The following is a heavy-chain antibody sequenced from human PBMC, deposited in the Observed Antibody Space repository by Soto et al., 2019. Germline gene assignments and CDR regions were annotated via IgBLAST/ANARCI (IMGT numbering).Heavy chain of an antibody. V-gene: IGHV1-18*01. CDR1: GYTFTSFG. Sequence: QVQLVQSGAGVKRPGASVKVSCKSSGYTFTSFGISWVRQAPGQGLEWMGWSSTYNGNTDYGQKLQGRVTMTTDTSSRTAYLELRSLRSDDTAVYYCARTDYADAFDVWGQGTMVTVSS. D-gene: IGHD4-17*01. CDR2: SSTYNGNT. CDR3: ARTDYADAFDV. J-gene: IGHJ3*01.